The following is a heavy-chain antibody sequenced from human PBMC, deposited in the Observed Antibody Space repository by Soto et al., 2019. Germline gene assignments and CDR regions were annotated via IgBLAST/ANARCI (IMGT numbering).Heavy chain of an antibody. J-gene: IGHJ4*02. CDR3: ARGYLGDLLYYEFWSGYDY. V-gene: IGHV4-59*01. CDR1: GGSISSYY. Sequence: SETLSLTCTVSGGSISSYYWSWIRQPPGKGLEWIGYIYYSGSTNYNPSLKSRVTISVDTSKNQFSLKLSSVTAADTAVYYCARGYLGDLLYYEFWSGYDYWGQGTLVTVPS. CDR2: IYYSGST. D-gene: IGHD3-3*01.